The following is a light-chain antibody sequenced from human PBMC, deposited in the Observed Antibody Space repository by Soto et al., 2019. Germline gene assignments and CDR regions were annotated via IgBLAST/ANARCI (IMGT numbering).Light chain of an antibody. CDR3: SSYTRSNTHVV. J-gene: IGLJ2*01. Sequence: QYALTQPASVSGSPGQSITISCSGTSSDVGGYNYVSWYQQHPGKAPKLMIHDVSNRPSGVSNRFSASKSGNTASLTISGLQAEDEADYFCSSYTRSNTHVVFGGGTQLTVL. CDR2: DVS. CDR1: SSDVGGYNY. V-gene: IGLV2-14*01.